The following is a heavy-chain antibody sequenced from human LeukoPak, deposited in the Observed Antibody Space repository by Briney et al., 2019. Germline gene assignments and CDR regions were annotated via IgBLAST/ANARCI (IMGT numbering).Heavy chain of an antibody. D-gene: IGHD5-12*01. CDR3: AKDGVATIIYDY. CDR1: GFTFSSYA. CDR2: ISGSGGAT. Sequence: PGGSLRLSCAASGFTFSSYAMSWVRQAPGKGLEWVSVISGSGGATYYADSVKGRFTISRDNSKNTLYLQMNSLRAEDTAVYYCAKDGVATIIYDYWGQGTLVTVSS. J-gene: IGHJ4*02. V-gene: IGHV3-23*01.